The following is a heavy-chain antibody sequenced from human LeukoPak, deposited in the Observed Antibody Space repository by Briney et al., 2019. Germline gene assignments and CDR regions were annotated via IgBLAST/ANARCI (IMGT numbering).Heavy chain of an antibody. CDR2: IYNSGST. D-gene: IGHD3-9*01. CDR3: ASPSIRYFDWLLHRTHAFDI. V-gene: IGHV4-59*01. CDR1: GGSMNSYY. J-gene: IGHJ3*02. Sequence: PSETLSLTCSVSGGSMNSYYWSWIRQSPGKGLEWIGYIYNSGSTNYNPSLQSRVTISVDTSKNQFSLKLYSVTAADTAVYYCASPSIRYFDWLLHRTHAFDIWGQGTMVTVSS.